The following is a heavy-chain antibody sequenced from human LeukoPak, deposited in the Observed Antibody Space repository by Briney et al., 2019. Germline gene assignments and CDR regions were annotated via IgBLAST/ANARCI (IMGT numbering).Heavy chain of an antibody. J-gene: IGHJ4*02. D-gene: IGHD4-23*01. V-gene: IGHV3-7*01. CDR2: IKQDGSEK. CDR1: GFTFSRYW. Sequence: GGSLTLSCAASGFTFSRYWMRWLRPAPGKGLEGVANIKQDGSEKEYVDFVKGRFTISRDNAKNSLYLQMNSLTAQDTAVYYCARESFAGRWDWGQGTLVTVSS. CDR3: ARESFAGRWD.